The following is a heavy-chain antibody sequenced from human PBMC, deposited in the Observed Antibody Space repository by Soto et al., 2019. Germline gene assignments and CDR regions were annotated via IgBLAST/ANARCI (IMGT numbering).Heavy chain of an antibody. CDR3: ARDGATGTTQGVYGMDV. CDR1: YGAISSYY. V-gene: IGHV4-4*07. CDR2: IYTSGST. J-gene: IGHJ6*02. Sequence: SEPLSVTCTVSYGAISSYYVSWIRQAALRGLELIGRIYTSGSTNYNPSLKSRVTMSGDTSKNQFSLKLSSVTAADTAVYYCARDGATGTTQGVYGMDVWGQGTTVTVSS. D-gene: IGHD1-1*01.